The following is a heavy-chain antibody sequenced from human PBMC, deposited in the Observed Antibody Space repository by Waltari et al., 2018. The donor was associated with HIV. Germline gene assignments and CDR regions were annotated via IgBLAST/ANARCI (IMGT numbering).Heavy chain of an antibody. CDR3: ARDPAPYYDILTGYNAYYFDY. D-gene: IGHD3-9*01. V-gene: IGHV3-33*01. CDR2: IWYDGSYK. Sequence: QVQLVESGGGVVQPGRSLRLSCAASGFHFSSYGMPWVRQAPGKGLEWVAFIWYDGSYKYYADSVKGRFTISRDNSKNTLYLQMSSLRAEDTAVYYCARDPAPYYDILTGYNAYYFDYWGQGTLVTVSS. CDR1: GFHFSSYG. J-gene: IGHJ4*02.